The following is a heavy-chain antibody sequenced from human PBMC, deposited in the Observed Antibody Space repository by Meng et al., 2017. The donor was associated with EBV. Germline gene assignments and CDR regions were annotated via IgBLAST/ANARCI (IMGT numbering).Heavy chain of an antibody. D-gene: IGHD1-20*01. CDR3: ARAPDNWTDGPYY. V-gene: IGHV1-69*01. CDR2: IIPSLGTA. Sequence: VPFGDEVQKPGSSVKVSLKSSRSTCSSYATSWVRQSPGEGREWMGGIIPSLGTATSAKKFQGRVTITADESTRTGYMELSSLRSEDTAVYYCARAPDNWTDGPYYWGQGTLVTVSS. CDR1: RSTCSSYA. J-gene: IGHJ4*02.